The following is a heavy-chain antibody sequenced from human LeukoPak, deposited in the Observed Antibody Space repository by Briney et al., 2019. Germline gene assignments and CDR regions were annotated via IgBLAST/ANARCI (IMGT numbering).Heavy chain of an antibody. Sequence: GGSLRLSCAASGFTFSSYSMNWVRQAPGKGLEWVSYISSSSSTIYYADSVKGRFTISRDNSNNLVFLQMNNLRAEDTAVYYCATRNNLQYWGQGTLVTVSS. CDR2: ISSSSSTI. CDR3: ATRNNLQY. D-gene: IGHD5-24*01. V-gene: IGHV3-48*04. J-gene: IGHJ4*02. CDR1: GFTFSSYS.